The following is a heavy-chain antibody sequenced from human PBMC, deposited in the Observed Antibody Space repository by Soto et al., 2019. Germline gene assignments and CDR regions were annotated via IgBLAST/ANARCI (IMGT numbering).Heavy chain of an antibody. V-gene: IGHV1-69*13. CDR3: ARDRSFYYYDGMDV. Sequence: SVKVSCKASGGTFSRYAISWVRQAPGQGLEWMGGIIPIFGTANYAPKFQGRVTITADESTSTAYMELSSLRSEDTAVYYCARDRSFYYYDGMDVWGQGTTVTAP. J-gene: IGHJ6*02. CDR2: IIPIFGTA. CDR1: GGTFSRYA.